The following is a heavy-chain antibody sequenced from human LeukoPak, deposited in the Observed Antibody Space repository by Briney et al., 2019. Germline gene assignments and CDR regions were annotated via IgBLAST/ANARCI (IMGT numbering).Heavy chain of an antibody. J-gene: IGHJ5*02. V-gene: IGHV1-8*01. CDR1: GYTFTSYD. CDR2: MNPNSGNT. CDR3: ARGRSIVGAGDWFDP. D-gene: IGHD1-26*01. Sequence: GASVKVSCKAPGYTFTSYDINWVRQATGQGLEWMGWMNPNSGNTGYAQKFQGRVTMTRNTSISTAYMELSSLRSEDTAVYYCARGRSIVGAGDWFDPWGQGTLVTVSS.